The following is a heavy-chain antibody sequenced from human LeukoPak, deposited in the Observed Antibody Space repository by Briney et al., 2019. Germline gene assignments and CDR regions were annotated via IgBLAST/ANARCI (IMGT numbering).Heavy chain of an antibody. CDR3: AKDKGGQPDY. J-gene: IGHJ4*02. V-gene: IGHV3-43*01. Sequence: PGGSLRLSCAASGFTFDDYTMHWVRQAPGKGLEWVSLISWDGGSTYYADSVKGRFTISRDNRKNSLYLQMNSLRTEDTALYYCAKDKGGQPDYWGQGTLVTVSS. CDR2: ISWDGGST. CDR1: GFTFDDYT.